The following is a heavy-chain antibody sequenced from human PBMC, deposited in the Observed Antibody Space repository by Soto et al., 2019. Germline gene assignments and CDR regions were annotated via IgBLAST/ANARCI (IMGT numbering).Heavy chain of an antibody. CDR3: TTLRWTEIPNGDY. CDR2: IKDKIDGGTT. CDR1: GFTFSNAW. J-gene: IGHJ4*02. D-gene: IGHD2-15*01. Sequence: EVQLVESGGGLVKPGGSLRLSCAASGFTFSNAWMSWVRQAPGKGLEWVGRIKDKIDGGTTDYAAPVKGRFTISRDDSNNTLYLQMNSLKTEDTAVYYCTTLRWTEIPNGDYWGQGTLVTVSS. V-gene: IGHV3-15*01.